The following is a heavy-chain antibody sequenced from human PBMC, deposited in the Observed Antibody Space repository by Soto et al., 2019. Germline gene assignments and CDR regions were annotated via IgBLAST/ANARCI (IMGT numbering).Heavy chain of an antibody. D-gene: IGHD3-3*01. CDR1: GFTFSSFS. CDR2: MSSDGGRI. Sequence: HPGGSLRLSCSASGFTFSSFSMHWVRQSPGKGLEYVSHMSSDGGRIYYADSVRGRFTISRDNSKNMLYLQMSSLRPDDSAVYCVKSRGGANYDFFDWGQGTQVTVSS. CDR3: KSRGGANYDFFD. J-gene: IGHJ4*02. V-gene: IGHV3-64D*06.